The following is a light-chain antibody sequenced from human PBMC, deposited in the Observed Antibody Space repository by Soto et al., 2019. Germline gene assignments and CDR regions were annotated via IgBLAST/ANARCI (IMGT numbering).Light chain of an antibody. CDR2: DVS. CDR3: NSYTSSSTYV. J-gene: IGLJ1*01. V-gene: IGLV2-14*03. Sequence: QSVLTQPASVSGSPGQSITISCTGTSSDVGGSNYVSWYQQHLGKAPKLIIFDVSHRPSGFSNRFSGSKSGNTASLTISGLQAEDEADYYCNSYTSSSTYVFGSGTKVTVL. CDR1: SSDVGGSNY.